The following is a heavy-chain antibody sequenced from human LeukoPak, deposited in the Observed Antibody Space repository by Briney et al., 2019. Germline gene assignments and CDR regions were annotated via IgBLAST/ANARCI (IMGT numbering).Heavy chain of an antibody. V-gene: IGHV1-24*01. CDR3: ATNPMYQYETTSDYYHYLARDY. J-gene: IGHJ4*02. D-gene: IGHD3-22*01. CDR1: GYTLTELS. Sequence: GASVKVSCKVSGYTLTELSMHWVRQAPGKGLEWMGGFDPEDGETIYAQKFQGRVTMTEDTSTDTAYMELSSLRSEDTAVYYCATNPMYQYETTSDYYHYLARDYWGQGTLVTVSS. CDR2: FDPEDGET.